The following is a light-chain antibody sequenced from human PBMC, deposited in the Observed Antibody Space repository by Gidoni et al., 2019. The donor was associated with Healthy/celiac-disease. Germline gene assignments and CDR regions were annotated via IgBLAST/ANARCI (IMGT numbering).Light chain of an antibody. V-gene: IGKV3-11*01. Sequence: EILLTQSPATLSLSPGERATLSCRASQSVSSYLAWYQQKTGQAPRLLIYDASNRATGIPARFTGSGSGTDFTLTIRTLEPEDFAVYYCQQRSSWPPNFAGGTKVEIK. J-gene: IGKJ4*01. CDR1: QSVSSY. CDR2: DAS. CDR3: QQRSSWPPN.